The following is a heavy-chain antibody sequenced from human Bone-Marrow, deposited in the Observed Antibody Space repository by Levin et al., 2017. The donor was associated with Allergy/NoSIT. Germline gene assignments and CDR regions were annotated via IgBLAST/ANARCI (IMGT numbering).Heavy chain of an antibody. Sequence: SETLSLTCAVFGGSFSGYCRSWIRQPPGKGLEWIGEIDHSGSTKYNPSLKSRVTISVDTSKNQFSLKLTSVTAADTAVYYCAGGVWGRDTWERDYYYMDVWGKGTTVTVSS. CDR1: GGSFSGYC. J-gene: IGHJ6*03. CDR2: IDHSGST. CDR3: AGGVWGRDTWERDYYYMDV. D-gene: IGHD3-16*02. V-gene: IGHV4-34*01.